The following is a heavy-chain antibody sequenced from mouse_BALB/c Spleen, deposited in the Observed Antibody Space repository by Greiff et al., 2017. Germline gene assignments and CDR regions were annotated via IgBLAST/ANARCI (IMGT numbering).Heavy chain of an antibody. Sequence: EVMLVESGGGLVKPGGSLKLSCAASGFTFSSYAMSWVRQSPEKRLEWVAEISSGGSYTYYPDTVTGRFTISRDNAKNTLYLEMSSLRSEDTAMYYCARDRDYGSSYAMDYWGQGTSVTVSS. V-gene: IGHV5-9-4*01. CDR3: ARDRDYGSSYAMDY. CDR1: GFTFSSYA. CDR2: ISSGGSYT. J-gene: IGHJ4*01. D-gene: IGHD1-1*01.